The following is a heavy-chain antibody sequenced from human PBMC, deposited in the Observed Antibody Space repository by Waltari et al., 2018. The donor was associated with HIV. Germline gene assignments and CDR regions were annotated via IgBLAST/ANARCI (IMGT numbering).Heavy chain of an antibody. CDR2: INQKEDKK. Sequence: EVQLAESGGGLVQPGGSLRLSCAASGFKFRNYWMTWVRQAPGKGLEWVANINQKEDKKYYVDSVKCRFTISRDNAKNSLYLQMNSLRVEDTAVYYCARDINGGWGYWGQGTLVTVAS. CDR1: GFKFRNYW. V-gene: IGHV3-7*01. D-gene: IGHD7-27*01. J-gene: IGHJ4*02. CDR3: ARDINGGWGY.